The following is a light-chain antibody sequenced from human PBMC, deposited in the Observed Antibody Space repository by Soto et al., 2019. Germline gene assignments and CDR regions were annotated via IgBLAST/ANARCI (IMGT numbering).Light chain of an antibody. CDR2: GAS. CDR3: QQYNNWPQT. Sequence: EIVLMQSPGTLSLSPGERATLSCRASQSVSSSYLAWYQQNPGQAPRLLIYGASSRATGIPDRFSGSGSGTDFTLTISRLEPEDFAVYYCQQYNNWPQTFGQGTKVDI. J-gene: IGKJ1*01. V-gene: IGKV3-20*01. CDR1: QSVSSSY.